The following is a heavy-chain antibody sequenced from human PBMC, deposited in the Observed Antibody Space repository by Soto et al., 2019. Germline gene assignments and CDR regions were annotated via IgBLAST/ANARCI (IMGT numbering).Heavy chain of an antibody. CDR3: ARGAATVTPGWFDP. D-gene: IGHD4-17*01. CDR2: IYHSGST. V-gene: IGHV4-38-2*01. Sequence: SETLSLTCAVSGYSISSGYYWGRIRQTPGKGLEWIASIYHSGSTYYNPSLKSRVTISVDTSKNQFSLKLTSVTAADTAVYYCARGAATVTPGWFDPWGQGXMVTVYS. J-gene: IGHJ5*02. CDR1: GYSISSGYY.